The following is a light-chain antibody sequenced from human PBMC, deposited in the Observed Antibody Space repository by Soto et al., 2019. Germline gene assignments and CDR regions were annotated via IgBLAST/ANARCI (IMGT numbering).Light chain of an antibody. V-gene: IGKV3-20*01. CDR3: QQQGI. Sequence: EIVLTQSPGTLSLSPGERATLSCRASEFLSSSYFVWYQQKPGQAPRLLLYAASRRATGIPDRFSGSGSATEYTLTINTLEPEDFAVYYCQQQGIFVQGTKVEIK. CDR2: AAS. CDR1: EFLSSSY. J-gene: IGKJ2*01.